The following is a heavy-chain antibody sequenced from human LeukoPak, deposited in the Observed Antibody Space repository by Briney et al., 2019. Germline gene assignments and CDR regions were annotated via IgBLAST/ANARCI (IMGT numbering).Heavy chain of an antibody. J-gene: IGHJ2*01. V-gene: IGHV4-4*02. CDR3: ATSSSSYPWYFDL. D-gene: IGHD6-13*01. Sequence: PSETLSLTCAVSGASISSSNWWTWVRQPPGKGLEWIGEIYHSGSTNYNTSLKSRVTISVDKSKNQFSLKLSSVTAADTAVYYCATSSSSYPWYFDLWGRGTLVTVSS. CDR1: GASISSSNW. CDR2: IYHSGST.